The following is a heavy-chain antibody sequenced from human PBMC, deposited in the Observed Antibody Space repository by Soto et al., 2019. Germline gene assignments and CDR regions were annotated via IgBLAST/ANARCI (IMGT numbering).Heavy chain of an antibody. Sequence: ASVEVSCKXSGYTFTGYYMHWVRQAPGQGLAWMGWINPNSGGTNYAQKFQGRVTMTRDTSISTAYMELSRLRSDDTAVYYCARTSALHIVVVPAANYYYYGMDVWGQGTTVTVSS. D-gene: IGHD2-2*01. J-gene: IGHJ6*02. CDR1: GYTFTGYY. CDR3: ARTSALHIVVVPAANYYYYGMDV. CDR2: INPNSGGT. V-gene: IGHV1-2*02.